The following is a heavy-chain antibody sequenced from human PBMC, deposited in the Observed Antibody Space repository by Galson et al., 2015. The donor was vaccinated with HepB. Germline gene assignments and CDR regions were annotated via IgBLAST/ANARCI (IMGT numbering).Heavy chain of an antibody. Sequence: SLRLSCAASGFTFSSYAMSWVRQNSGKGLEWVSTISGSGATTYHADSVKGRFTISRDNSKNTLYLQINSLRVEDTAVYYCAKIPNYDMSAYSSIDYWGQGTLVTVSS. CDR1: GFTFSSYA. CDR2: ISGSGATT. J-gene: IGHJ4*02. V-gene: IGHV3-23*01. D-gene: IGHD3-22*01. CDR3: AKIPNYDMSAYSSIDY.